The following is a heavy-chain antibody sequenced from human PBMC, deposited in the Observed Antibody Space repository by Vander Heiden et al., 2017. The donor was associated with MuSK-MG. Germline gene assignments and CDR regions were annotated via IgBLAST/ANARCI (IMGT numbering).Heavy chain of an antibody. CDR3: ARGLRAHDAFDI. CDR1: GLPFSSYS. V-gene: IGHV3-21*01. Sequence: EVQLVESGGGLVKLGGSLRLSCAASGLPFSSYSMNWVRQAPGKGLEWVSSISSSSSYIYYADSVKGRFTISRDNAKNSLYLQMNSLRAEDTAVYYCARGLRAHDAFDIWGQGTMVTVSS. J-gene: IGHJ3*02. CDR2: ISSSSSYI.